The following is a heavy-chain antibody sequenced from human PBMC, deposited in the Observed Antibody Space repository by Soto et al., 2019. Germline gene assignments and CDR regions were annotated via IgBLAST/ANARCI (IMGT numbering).Heavy chain of an antibody. CDR3: ARQYNWKKNWFDP. V-gene: IGHV5-51*01. CDR2: IYPGDSDT. CDR1: GYSFTSYW. J-gene: IGHJ5*02. Sequence: LKISCKGSGYSFTSYWIGWVRQMSGKGLEWMGIIYPGDSDTRYSPSFQGQVTISADKSINTAYLQWSSLKASDTAMYYCARQYNWKKNWFDPWGQGTLVTVSS. D-gene: IGHD1-20*01.